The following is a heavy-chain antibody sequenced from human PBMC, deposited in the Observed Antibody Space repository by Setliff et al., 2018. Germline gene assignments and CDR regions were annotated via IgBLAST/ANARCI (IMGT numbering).Heavy chain of an antibody. Sequence: ASVKVSCKVSGYTLTELSMHWVRQATGQGLEWMGWMNPNSGNTGYAQKFQGRVTMTRNTSISTAYMELSSLRSEDTAVYYCARDVPFWSGYYTGYYYYYGMDVWGQGTTVTVSS. V-gene: IGHV1-8*01. D-gene: IGHD3-3*01. CDR3: ARDVPFWSGYYTGYYYYYGMDV. J-gene: IGHJ6*02. CDR1: GYTLTELS. CDR2: MNPNSGNT.